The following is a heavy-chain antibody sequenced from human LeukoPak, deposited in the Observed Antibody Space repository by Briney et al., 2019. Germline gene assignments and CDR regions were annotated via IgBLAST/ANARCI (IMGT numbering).Heavy chain of an antibody. CDR1: GDSVSNNNVA. V-gene: IGHV6-1*01. CDR2: TYYKSKWSN. J-gene: IGHJ5*02. Sequence: KSSQTLSLTCAISGDSVSNNNVAWNWIRQSPSRGLEWLGRTYYKSKWSNDYAEFVKGRITINPDTAKNHFSLQLSSVTPEDTAVYYCARYNWNDVRWFGPWGQGTLVTVSS. CDR3: ARYNWNDVRWFGP. D-gene: IGHD1-1*01.